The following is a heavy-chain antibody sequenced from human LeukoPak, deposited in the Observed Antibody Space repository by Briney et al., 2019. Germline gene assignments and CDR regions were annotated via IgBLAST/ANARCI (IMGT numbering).Heavy chain of an antibody. CDR2: IYYSGST. D-gene: IGHD1-1*01. CDR1: GGSISSYY. CDR3: AREERDYYMDV. J-gene: IGHJ6*03. V-gene: IGHV4-59*01. Sequence: SETLSLTCTVSGGSISSYYWSWIRQPPGKGLEWIGYIYYSGSTNYNPSLKSRVTISVDTSKNQFSLKLSSVTAADTAVYYCAREERDYYMDVWGKGTTVTISS.